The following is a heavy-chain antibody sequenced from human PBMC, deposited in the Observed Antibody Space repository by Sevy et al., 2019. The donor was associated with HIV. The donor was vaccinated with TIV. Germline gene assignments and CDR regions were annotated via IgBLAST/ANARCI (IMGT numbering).Heavy chain of an antibody. D-gene: IGHD2-15*01. CDR1: GYTFTSYG. Sequence: ASLKVSCKASGYTFTSYGISWVRQAPGQGLEWMGWISAYNGNTNYAQKLQGRVTMTTDTSTSTAYMELRSLRSDDTAVSYCALTDCSGGSCYSEFAPWGQGTLVTVSS. V-gene: IGHV1-18*04. CDR3: ALTDCSGGSCYSEFAP. CDR2: ISAYNGNT. J-gene: IGHJ5*02.